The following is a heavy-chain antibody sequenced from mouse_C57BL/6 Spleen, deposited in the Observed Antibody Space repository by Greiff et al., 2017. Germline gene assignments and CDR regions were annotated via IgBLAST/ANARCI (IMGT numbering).Heavy chain of an antibody. D-gene: IGHD4-1*01. CDR2: IRSKSSNSAT. J-gene: IGHJ4*01. Sequence: EVMLVESGGGLVQPKGSLKLSCAASGFTFNTYAMHWVRQAPGKGLEWVARIRSKSSNSATSYADSVKDRFTISRDDSQSMLYLQMHNLKTEDTAMYYSVRDLGRAMDYWGQGTSVTVSS. CDR3: VRDLGRAMDY. V-gene: IGHV10-3*01. CDR1: GFTFNTYA.